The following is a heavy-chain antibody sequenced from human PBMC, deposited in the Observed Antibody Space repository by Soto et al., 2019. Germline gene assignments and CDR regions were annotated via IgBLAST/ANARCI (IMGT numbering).Heavy chain of an antibody. CDR3: ARGYYDSSGYAFDY. V-gene: IGHV3-30-3*01. CDR1: GFTFSSYA. CDR2: ISYDGSNK. J-gene: IGHJ4*02. Sequence: GGSLRLSCAASGFTFSSYAMHWVRQAPGKGLEWVAVISYDGSNKYYADSVKGRFTISRDNSKNTLYLQMNSLRAGDTAVYYCARGYYDSSGYAFDYRGQGTLVTVSS. D-gene: IGHD3-22*01.